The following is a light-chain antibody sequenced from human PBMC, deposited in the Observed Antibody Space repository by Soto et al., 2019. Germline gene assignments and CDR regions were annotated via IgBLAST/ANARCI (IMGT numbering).Light chain of an antibody. CDR2: KAS. V-gene: IGKV1-5*03. CDR1: QSISSW. Sequence: DIQMTQSPSTRSASVGDSVTITCRDSQSISSWLAWYQQKPGKAPKLLIYKASSLESGVPSRFSGSGSGTEFTLTISSLQPDDFATYYCQQYNSYSVWTFGQGTKVEIK. CDR3: QQYNSYSVWT. J-gene: IGKJ1*01.